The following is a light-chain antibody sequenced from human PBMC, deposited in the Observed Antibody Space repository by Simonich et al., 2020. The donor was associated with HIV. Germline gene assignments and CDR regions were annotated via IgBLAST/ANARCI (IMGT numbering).Light chain of an antibody. CDR2: ARD. V-gene: IGLV3-19*01. J-gene: IGLJ2*01. Sequence: SSELTQAPAVSVALGQTVRITCQGDSLRSYTASWYQQKAGQAPVLVIYARDNRPSGIPDRFSGSSSGNTASLTITGAQAEDEADYYCSSRDTSGNHRVFGGGTKVTVL. CDR1: SLRSYT. CDR3: SSRDTSGNHRV.